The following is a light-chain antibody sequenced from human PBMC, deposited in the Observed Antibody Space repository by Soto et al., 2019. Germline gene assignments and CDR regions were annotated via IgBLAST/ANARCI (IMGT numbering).Light chain of an antibody. CDR2: GAS. CDR1: QCVSSSC. Sequence: SHPPGTMALSPGERATRSCRANQCVSSSCLAWHRQKPGQRRRLLDYGASGRATGIPDRFSGSGSGTDFTLTISRLEPEDFAVYYCQQNGSSPPALTFGAGTKV. J-gene: IGKJ4*01. CDR3: QQNGSSPPALT. V-gene: IGKV3-20*01.